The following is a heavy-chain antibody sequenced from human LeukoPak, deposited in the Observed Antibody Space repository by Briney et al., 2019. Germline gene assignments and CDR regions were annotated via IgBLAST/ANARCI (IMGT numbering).Heavy chain of an antibody. V-gene: IGHV3-11*01. CDR1: GFTFGDHY. CDR3: ARDRTSRYGMDV. CDR2: ISTSGSTI. J-gene: IGHJ6*02. D-gene: IGHD6-25*01. Sequence: PGGSLRLSCAASGFTFGDHYMNWIRQAPGKGLEWVSSISTSGSTIYYADSVKGRFTISRDNAKNSLFLQMNSLRAEDTAVYYCARDRTSRYGMDVWGQGTTVTVSS.